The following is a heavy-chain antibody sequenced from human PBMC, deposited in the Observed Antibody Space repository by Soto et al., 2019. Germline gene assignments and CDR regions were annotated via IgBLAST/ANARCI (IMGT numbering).Heavy chain of an antibody. Sequence: TLSLTCTVSGGSISSGGYYWSWIRQHPGKGLEWIGYIYYSGSTYYNPSLKSRVTISVDTSKNQFSLKLSSVTAADTAVYYCARDSGGYDSEYFQHWGRGTLVTVSS. V-gene: IGHV4-31*03. D-gene: IGHD5-12*01. CDR3: ARDSGGYDSEYFQH. J-gene: IGHJ1*01. CDR2: IYYSGST. CDR1: GGSISSGGYY.